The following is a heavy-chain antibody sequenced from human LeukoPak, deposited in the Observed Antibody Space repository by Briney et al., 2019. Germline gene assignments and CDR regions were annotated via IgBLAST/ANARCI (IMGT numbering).Heavy chain of an antibody. CDR3: ARAQGTYSDYYYYGVDV. CDR2: ISYDGSNK. J-gene: IGHJ6*02. V-gene: IGHV3-30-3*01. Sequence: PGGSLRLSCAASGFTFSSYAMHWVRQAPGKGLEWVAVISYDGSNKYYADSVKGRFTISRDNSKNTLYLQMNSLRAEDTAVYYCARAQGTYSDYYYYGVDVWGQGTTVTASS. CDR1: GFTFSSYA. D-gene: IGHD3-10*01.